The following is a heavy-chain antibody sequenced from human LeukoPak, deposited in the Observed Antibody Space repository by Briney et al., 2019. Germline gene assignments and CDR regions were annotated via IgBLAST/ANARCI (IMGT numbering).Heavy chain of an antibody. CDR1: GGTFSSYA. J-gene: IGHJ4*02. CDR3: ARSQGYDYVWGSYRPNYYFDY. D-gene: IGHD3-16*02. CDR2: ISAYNGNT. V-gene: IGHV1-18*01. Sequence: ASVKVSCKASGGTFSSYAISWVRQAPGQGLEWMGWISAYNGNTNYAQKLQGRVTMTTDTSTSTAYMELRSLRSDDTAVYYCARSQGYDYVWGSYRPNYYFDYWGQGTLVTVSS.